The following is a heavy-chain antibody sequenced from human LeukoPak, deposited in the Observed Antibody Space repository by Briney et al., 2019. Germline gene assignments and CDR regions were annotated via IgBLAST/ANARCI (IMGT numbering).Heavy chain of an antibody. D-gene: IGHD6-13*01. J-gene: IGHJ4*02. Sequence: SVKVSCKASGYTFTSYGISWVRQAPGQGLEWMGRIIPILGIANYAQKFQGRVTITADKSTSTAYMELSSLRSEDTAVYYCARGLQQLAKYYFDYWGQGTLVTVSS. CDR2: IIPILGIA. CDR3: ARGLQQLAKYYFDY. V-gene: IGHV1-69*04. CDR1: GYTFTSYG.